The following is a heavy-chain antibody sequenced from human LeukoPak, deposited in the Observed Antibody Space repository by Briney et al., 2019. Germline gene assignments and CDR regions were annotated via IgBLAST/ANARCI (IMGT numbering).Heavy chain of an antibody. V-gene: IGHV4-4*07. D-gene: IGHD3-3*02. CDR3: ARETPHFWSGYCDY. CDR2: IYTSGST. CDR1: GGSISSYY. J-gene: IGHJ4*02. Sequence: SETLSLTCTVSGGSISSYYWSWIRQPAGKGLEWIGRIYTSGSTNYNPSLKSRVTMSVDTSKNQFSLKLSSVTAADTAVYYCARETPHFWSGYCDYWGQGTLVTVSS.